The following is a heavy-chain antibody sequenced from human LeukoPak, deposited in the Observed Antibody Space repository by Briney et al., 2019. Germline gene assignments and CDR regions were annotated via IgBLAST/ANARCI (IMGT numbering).Heavy chain of an antibody. CDR2: ISWSSGNI. CDR1: GFTFDDYA. D-gene: IGHD3-10*01. V-gene: IGHV3-9*01. CDR3: AKDGYGSGSYYYYGMDV. J-gene: IGHJ6*02. Sequence: GGSLRLSCAASGFTFDDYAMHWVRQAPGKGLEWVSGISWSSGNIDYADSVKGRFTISRDNAKNSLYLQMNSLRAEDTALYYCAKDGYGSGSYYYYGMDVWGQGTTVTVSS.